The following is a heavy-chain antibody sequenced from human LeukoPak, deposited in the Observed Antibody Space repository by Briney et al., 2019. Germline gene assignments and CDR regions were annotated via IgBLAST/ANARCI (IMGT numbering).Heavy chain of an antibody. CDR3: AKDGGIAAAGTSVYFDH. V-gene: IGHV3-23*01. Sequence: GGSLRLSCAASGFTFSSYAVSWVRQAPGKGLQWVSGISGSGGNTYYADSVKGRFTISRDNSKNTMYLQINSLRAEDTAVYYCAKDGGIAAAGTSVYFDHWGQGTLVTVSS. D-gene: IGHD6-13*01. J-gene: IGHJ4*02. CDR1: GFTFSSYA. CDR2: ISGSGGNT.